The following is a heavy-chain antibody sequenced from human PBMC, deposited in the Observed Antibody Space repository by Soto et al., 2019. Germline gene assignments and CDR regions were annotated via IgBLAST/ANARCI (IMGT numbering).Heavy chain of an antibody. Sequence: SETLSLTCTVSGGSISSGDYYWSWIRQSPGKGLEWIGYIYYSGSTYYNPSLKSQVTISVDTPKNQFSLKLSSVTAADTAVYYCARDRRLSGYSYGYFDYWGQGTLVTVSS. D-gene: IGHD5-18*01. V-gene: IGHV4-30-4*01. CDR1: GGSISSGDYY. CDR3: ARDRRLSGYSYGYFDY. CDR2: IYYSGST. J-gene: IGHJ4*02.